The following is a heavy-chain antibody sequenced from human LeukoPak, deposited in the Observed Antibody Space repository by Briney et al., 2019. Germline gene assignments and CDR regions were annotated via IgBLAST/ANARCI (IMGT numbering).Heavy chain of an antibody. V-gene: IGHV3-30*02. CDR2: ILYDGSNK. D-gene: IGHD3-3*01. J-gene: IGHJ4*02. CDR1: GFTFSTYD. Sequence: GGSLRLSCAASGFTFSTYDMHWVRQVPGKGLDWVAFILYDGSNKYYVDSVKGRFIISRDNSKNTLYLQMNSLRAEDTAVYYCAKVAVDFWSGPKYYFDYWGQGTLVTVSS. CDR3: AKVAVDFWSGPKYYFDY.